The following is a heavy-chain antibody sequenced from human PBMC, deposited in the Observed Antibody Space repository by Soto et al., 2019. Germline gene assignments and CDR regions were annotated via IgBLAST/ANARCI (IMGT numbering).Heavy chain of an antibody. CDR1: GFTVSSSY. Sequence: EVQLVETGGGLIQPGGSLRLSCAASGFTVSSSYMTWVRQAPGKGLEWLSFIYTDGRTYYADSVKGRFTISRDDSKNTVYLQMTSLRAEDTAVYYCARDPPTTWDYVLDVWGQGTTVTVSS. D-gene: IGHD3-16*01. V-gene: IGHV3-53*02. CDR3: ARDPPTTWDYVLDV. J-gene: IGHJ6*02. CDR2: IYTDGRT.